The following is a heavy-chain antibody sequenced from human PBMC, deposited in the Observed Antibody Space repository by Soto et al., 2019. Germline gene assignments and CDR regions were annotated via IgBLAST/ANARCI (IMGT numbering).Heavy chain of an antibody. D-gene: IGHD1-26*01. CDR2: ISAYNGNT. CDR1: GYAFTSYG. J-gene: IGHJ5*02. V-gene: IGHV1-18*01. CDR3: ARDPVGGNWFDP. Sequence: ASVKVCCKASGYAFTSYGISWVRQATGQGLEWMGWISAYNGNTNYAQKLQGRVTMTTDTSTSTAYMELRSLRSDDTAVYYCARDPVGGNWFDPWGQGTLVTVSS.